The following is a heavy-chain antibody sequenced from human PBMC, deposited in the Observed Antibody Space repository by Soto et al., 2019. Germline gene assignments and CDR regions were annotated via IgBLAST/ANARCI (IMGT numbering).Heavy chain of an antibody. CDR3: VKDIRSYYGSVSRFDP. D-gene: IGHD3-10*01. CDR1: GFTFEDYA. Sequence: PGGSLRLSCAASGFTFEDYAMHWFRQAPAKGLEWVSGISWNSGSIGYADSVQGRFTISRDNAKNSLYLQMNSLRAEDTALYYCVKDIRSYYGSVSRFDPWGQGILVTVSS. V-gene: IGHV3-9*01. CDR2: ISWNSGSI. J-gene: IGHJ5*02.